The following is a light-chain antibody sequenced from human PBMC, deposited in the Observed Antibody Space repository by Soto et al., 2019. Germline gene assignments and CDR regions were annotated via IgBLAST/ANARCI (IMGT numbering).Light chain of an antibody. J-gene: IGKJ1*01. Sequence: DIQLTQSPSFLSASVGDRVTITCRASQGISSWLAWYQQKPGKAPKLLIYDASSLESGVPSRFSGSGSGTEFTLTISSLQPDDFATYYCQQYNSYPSFGQGTKVDIK. CDR1: QGISSW. CDR2: DAS. CDR3: QQYNSYPS. V-gene: IGKV1-5*01.